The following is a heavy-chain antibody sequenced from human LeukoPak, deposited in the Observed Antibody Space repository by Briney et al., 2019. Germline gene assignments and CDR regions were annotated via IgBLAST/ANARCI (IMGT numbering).Heavy chain of an antibody. J-gene: IGHJ6*02. CDR1: GYTFTSYG. D-gene: IGHD3-3*01. Sequence: ASVKVSCKASGYTFTSYGISWVRQAPGQGLEWMGWISAYNGNTNYAQKLQGRVTMTTDTSTSTAYMELRSLRSEDTAVYYCARGNDFWSGYYSGPIMDVWGQGTTVTVSS. V-gene: IGHV1-18*01. CDR3: ARGNDFWSGYYSGPIMDV. CDR2: ISAYNGNT.